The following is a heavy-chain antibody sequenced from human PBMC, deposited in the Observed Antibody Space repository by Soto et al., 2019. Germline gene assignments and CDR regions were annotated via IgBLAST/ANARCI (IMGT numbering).Heavy chain of an antibody. CDR2: IYCSGST. D-gene: IGHD3-3*01. CDR1: GGSISTYY. CDR3: ARGGWRHIDY. V-gene: IGHV4-59*08. J-gene: IGHJ4*02. Sequence: SETLSLTCTVSGGSISTYYWSWIRQPPGKGLEWIGYIYCSGSTNYNPSIKSRVTISVDTSKNQFSLKLSSVTAADTAVYYCARGGWRHIDYWGQGTLVTVS.